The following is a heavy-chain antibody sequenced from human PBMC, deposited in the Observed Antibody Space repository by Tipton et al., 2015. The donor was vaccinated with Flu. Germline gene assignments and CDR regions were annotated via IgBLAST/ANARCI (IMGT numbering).Heavy chain of an antibody. CDR2: IYSGGST. Sequence: TLSLTCTVSGGSISSSSYYWGWIRQPPGKGLEWIGSIYSGGSTYYNPSLKSRVSISVDTSKSQFSLNLNFVTAADTAVYYCARDPAGYYDNSAYYIFDYWGPGTLVTVSS. J-gene: IGHJ4*02. V-gene: IGHV4-39*07. D-gene: IGHD3-22*01. CDR3: ARDPAGYYDNSAYYIFDY. CDR1: GGSISSSSYY.